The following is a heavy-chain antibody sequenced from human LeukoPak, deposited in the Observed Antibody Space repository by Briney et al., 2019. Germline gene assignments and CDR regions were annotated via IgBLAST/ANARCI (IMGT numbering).Heavy chain of an antibody. Sequence: PGGTLRLSCAASGFTFSTYAMSWVRQAPGKGLEWVSGISGSGGSTFYADSVKGRFTISRDNSKNTLYLQMNSLRAEDTAVYYCAKSFTSYGDYVRWFDPWGQGTLVTVSS. CDR1: GFTFSTYA. CDR3: AKSFTSYGDYVRWFDP. D-gene: IGHD4-17*01. J-gene: IGHJ5*02. V-gene: IGHV3-23*01. CDR2: ISGSGGST.